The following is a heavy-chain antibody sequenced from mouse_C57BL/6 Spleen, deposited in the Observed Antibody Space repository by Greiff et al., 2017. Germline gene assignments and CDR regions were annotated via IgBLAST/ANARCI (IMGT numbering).Heavy chain of an antibody. V-gene: IGHV1-62-2*01. CDR2: FYPGSGSI. J-gene: IGHJ1*03. CDR1: GYTFTEYT. D-gene: IGHD2-1*01. Sequence: QVQLQQSGAELVKPGASVKLSCKASGYTFTEYTIHWVKQRSGQGLEWIGWFYPGSGSIKYNEKFKDKATLTADKSSSTVYMELSRVTSEDSAVYFCARHEDQVYGNCWCFDVWGTGTTVTVSS. CDR3: ARHEDQVYGNCWCFDV.